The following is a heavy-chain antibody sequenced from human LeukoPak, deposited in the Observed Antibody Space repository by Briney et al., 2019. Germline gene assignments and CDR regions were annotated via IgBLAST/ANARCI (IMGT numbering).Heavy chain of an antibody. CDR2: LIPIFGTA. V-gene: IGHV1-69*13. CDR3: ARDSLHDYGGNFIMDV. CDR1: GGTFSSYA. Sequence: SVKVSCKASGGTFSSYAISWVRQAPGQGLEWMGGLIPIFGTANYAQKFQGRVTITSDESTSTAYMDLSSLRSEDTAVYYCARDSLHDYGGNFIMDVWGKGTTVTVSS. J-gene: IGHJ6*03. D-gene: IGHD4-23*01.